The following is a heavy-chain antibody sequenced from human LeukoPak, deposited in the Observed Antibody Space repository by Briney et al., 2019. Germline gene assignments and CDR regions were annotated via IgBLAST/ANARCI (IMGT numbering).Heavy chain of an antibody. CDR1: GGSFSGYC. CDR2: INHSGST. CDR3: ARRHCSSTSCPNWFDP. J-gene: IGHJ5*02. V-gene: IGHV4-34*01. Sequence: SETLSLTCAVYGGSFSGYCWSWIRQPPGKGLEWIGEINHSGSTNYNPSLKSRVTISVDTSKNQFSLKLSSVTAADTAVYYCARRHCSSTSCPNWFDPWGQGTLVTVSS. D-gene: IGHD2-2*01.